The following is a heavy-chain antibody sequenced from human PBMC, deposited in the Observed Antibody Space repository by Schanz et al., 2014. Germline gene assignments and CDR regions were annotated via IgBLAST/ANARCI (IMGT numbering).Heavy chain of an antibody. J-gene: IGHJ3*02. Sequence: QVHLVQSGSEVKKPGASVKVSCKASRYPFTAYYMHWVRQAPGQGLEWMGRINPNSGDTNYAQNFQGRVTITRDTSINTAYMELSRLRSDDTAVYYCARDIQYHYDTSGPVGAFDIWGQGTVVTVSS. V-gene: IGHV1-2*06. D-gene: IGHD3-22*01. CDR1: RYPFTAYY. CDR2: INPNSGDT. CDR3: ARDIQYHYDTSGPVGAFDI.